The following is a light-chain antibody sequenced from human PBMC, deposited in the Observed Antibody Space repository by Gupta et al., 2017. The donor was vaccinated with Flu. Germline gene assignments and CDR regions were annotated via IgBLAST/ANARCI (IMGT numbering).Light chain of an antibody. J-gene: IGKJ2*01. CDR3: QQYYSTPYT. CDR2: WAS. V-gene: IGKV4-1*01. CDR1: QSVLYSPNNKNY. Sequence: DIVMTQSPDSLAVSLGERATINCKSSQSVLYSPNNKNYLAWYQQKPGQPPILLIYWASTRESGVPDRFSGSGSGTDFTLTISSLQAEDVAVYYCQQYYSTPYTFGQGTKLEIK.